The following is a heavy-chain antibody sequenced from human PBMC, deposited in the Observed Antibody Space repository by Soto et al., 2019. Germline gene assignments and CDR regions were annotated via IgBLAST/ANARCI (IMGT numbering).Heavy chain of an antibody. CDR2: ISSSSSYT. CDR3: ARDLLHYYGSGSYGY. CDR1: GFTFSDYY. D-gene: IGHD3-10*01. V-gene: IGHV3-11*06. Sequence: GGSLRLSCAASGFTFSDYYMSWIRQAPGKGLEWVSYISSSSSYTNYADSVKGRFTISRDNAKNSLYLQMNSLRAEDTAVYYCARDLLHYYGSGSYGYWGQGTLVTVSS. J-gene: IGHJ4*02.